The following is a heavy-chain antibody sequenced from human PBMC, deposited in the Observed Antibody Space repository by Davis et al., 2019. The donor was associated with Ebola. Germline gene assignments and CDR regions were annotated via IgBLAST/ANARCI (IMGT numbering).Heavy chain of an antibody. CDR3: ARDGIATFGKVKYYYGMDV. CDR2: ISSDSDYI. J-gene: IGHJ6*04. Sequence: GGSLRLSCAASGFTFSTYSMSWVRQAPGKGLEWVSSISSDSDYIYYADSVKGRFTISRDNAKNTLYLQMNSLRVEDTAVYYCARDGIATFGKVKYYYGMDVWGKGTTVTVSS. CDR1: GFTFSTYS. V-gene: IGHV3-21*01. D-gene: IGHD6-13*01.